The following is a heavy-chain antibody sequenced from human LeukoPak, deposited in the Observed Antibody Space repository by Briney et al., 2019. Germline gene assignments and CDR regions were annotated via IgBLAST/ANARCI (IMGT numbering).Heavy chain of an antibody. D-gene: IGHD3-22*01. V-gene: IGHV1-8*03. Sequence: ASVKVSFKASGYTFTSYDINWVRQATGQGLEWMGWMNPNSGNTGYAQKFQGRVTITRNTSISTPYMELSSLRSEDTAVYYCARASNYYDSSGYEGGFDYWGQGTLVTVSS. CDR1: GYTFTSYD. CDR3: ARASNYYDSSGYEGGFDY. J-gene: IGHJ4*02. CDR2: MNPNSGNT.